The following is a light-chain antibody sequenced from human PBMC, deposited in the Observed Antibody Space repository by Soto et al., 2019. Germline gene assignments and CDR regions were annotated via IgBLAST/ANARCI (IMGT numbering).Light chain of an antibody. CDR3: QQRSNWPSIT. Sequence: EIVMTQSPATLSVSPGERVTLSCRASQNIDSNLVWYQHKPGQAPRLLIYDASNRATGIPARFSGSGSGTDFTLTISSLEPEDFAVYYCQQRSNWPSITFGQGTRLEIK. V-gene: IGKV3-11*01. J-gene: IGKJ5*01. CDR1: QNIDSN. CDR2: DAS.